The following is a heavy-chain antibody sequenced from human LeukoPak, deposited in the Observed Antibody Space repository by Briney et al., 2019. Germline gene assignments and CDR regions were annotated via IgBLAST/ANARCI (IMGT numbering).Heavy chain of an antibody. Sequence: GESLKISCKASGYSFTNYWIGWVRKMPGKGLEWMGIIYPGDSDTKYDPSFQGQVTISADKSINTAYLQWSSLRASDTAMYYCARQGTIVAGTLGTTFDYWGQGTLLTVSS. CDR2: IYPGDSDT. V-gene: IGHV5-51*01. J-gene: IGHJ4*02. CDR3: ARQGTIVAGTLGTTFDY. D-gene: IGHD5-12*01. CDR1: GYSFTNYW.